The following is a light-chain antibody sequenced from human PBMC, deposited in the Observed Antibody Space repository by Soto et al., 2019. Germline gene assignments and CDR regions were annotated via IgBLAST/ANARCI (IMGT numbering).Light chain of an antibody. CDR1: QTVVGF. CDR3: QQRASWPWT. CDR2: DAS. V-gene: IGKV3-11*01. Sequence: DIVLTQSPATLSLSPGERATISCRASQTVVGFLAWYQQKPGQAPRLLIYDASNRAAAIPARFSGSGSGTDYTLTISSLEPEDFAIYYCQQRASWPWTFGQGTKVEIK. J-gene: IGKJ1*01.